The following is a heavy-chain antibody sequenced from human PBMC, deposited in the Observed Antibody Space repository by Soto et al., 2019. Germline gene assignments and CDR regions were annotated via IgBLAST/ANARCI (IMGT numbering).Heavy chain of an antibody. CDR3: ARGVGYATPLDY. D-gene: IGHD2-15*01. CDR1: GGTFSSYA. J-gene: IGHJ4*02. CDR2: IIPIFGTA. V-gene: IGHV1-69*06. Sequence: VASVKVSCKASGGTFSSYAISWVRQAPGQGLEWMGGIIPIFGTANYAQKFQGRVTITADKSTRTAYMELSSLRSEDTAVYYCARGVGYATPLDYWGQGTLVTVSS.